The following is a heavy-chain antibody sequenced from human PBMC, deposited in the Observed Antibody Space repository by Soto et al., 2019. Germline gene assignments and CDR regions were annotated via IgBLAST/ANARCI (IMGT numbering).Heavy chain of an antibody. V-gene: IGHV1-3*01. CDR3: ARRNNSGPIDY. J-gene: IGHJ4*02. Sequence: QVHLVQSGAEVKEPGASVKGSCKTSGFTFTTHAIHWVRQAPGQRFEWMGWINAGNGNTKYSQRFQDRVTITRDTSASTAYMELSSLTSEDRAVYYCARRNNSGPIDYWGQGTLVTVSS. CDR1: GFTFTTHA. D-gene: IGHD5-12*01. CDR2: INAGNGNT.